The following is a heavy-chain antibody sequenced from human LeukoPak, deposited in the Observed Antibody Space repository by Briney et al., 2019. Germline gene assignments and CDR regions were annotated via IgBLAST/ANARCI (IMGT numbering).Heavy chain of an antibody. V-gene: IGHV3-20*04. CDR3: ARDCSSTSCYPA. Sequence: PLRSLRLSCAASGFTFDDYGMSSVRHAPRKGLECVCGISFNGGSTNYAESVKGRFTISRDNAKKSLYLQMDCLRGEDTALYYCARDCSSTSCYPAWGEGTPVTVSS. CDR1: GFTFDDYG. J-gene: IGHJ5*02. CDR2: ISFNGGST. D-gene: IGHD2-2*01.